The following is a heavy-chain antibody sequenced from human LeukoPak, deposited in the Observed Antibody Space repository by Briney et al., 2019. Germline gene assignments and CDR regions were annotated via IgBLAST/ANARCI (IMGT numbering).Heavy chain of an antibody. J-gene: IGHJ5*02. V-gene: IGHV4-31*03. CDR3: ARFNIAAAANWFDP. D-gene: IGHD6-13*01. CDR2: IHYSGST. CDR1: GGSISSGGYY. Sequence: SQTLSLTCTVSGGSISSGGYYWSWIRQHPGKGLEWIGYIHYSGSTYYNPSLKSRVTISVDTSKNQFSLKLSSVTAADTAVYYCARFNIAAAANWFDPWGQGTLVTVSS.